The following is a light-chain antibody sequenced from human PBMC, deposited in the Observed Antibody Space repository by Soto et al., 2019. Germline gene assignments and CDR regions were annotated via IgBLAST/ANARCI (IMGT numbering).Light chain of an antibody. J-gene: IGLJ1*01. CDR3: SLYTSDSTYV. V-gene: IGLV2-18*01. Sequence: QSVLTQPPSVSGSPGQSVTISCTGTSSDFVSYNRVSWYQRPPGTGPKLMIYEVSNRPSGVPDRFSGSKSGNTASLTISGLQAEDEAEYYCSLYTSDSTYVFGTGTKVTVL. CDR2: EVS. CDR1: SSDFVSYNR.